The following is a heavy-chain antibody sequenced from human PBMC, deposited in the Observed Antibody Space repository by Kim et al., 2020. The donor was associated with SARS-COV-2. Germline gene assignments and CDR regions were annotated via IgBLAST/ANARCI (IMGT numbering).Heavy chain of an antibody. J-gene: IGHJ4*02. CDR2: INHSGST. CDR3: ARFVSDSSGYYLDY. D-gene: IGHD3-22*01. V-gene: IGHV4-34*01. Sequence: SETLSLTCAVYGGSFSGYYWSWIRQPPGKGLEWIGEINHSGSTNYNPSLKSRVTISVDTSKNQFSLKLSSVTAADTAVYYCARFVSDSSGYYLDYWGQGTLVTVSS. CDR1: GGSFSGYY.